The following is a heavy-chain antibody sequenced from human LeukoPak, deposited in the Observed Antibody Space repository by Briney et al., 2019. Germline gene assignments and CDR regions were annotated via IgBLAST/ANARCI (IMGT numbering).Heavy chain of an antibody. Sequence: GGSLRLSCAASGFTFSSYGMHWVRQAPGKGLEWVAFIRYDGSNKYYADSVKGRFTISRDNSKNTLYLQMNSLRAEDTAVYYCAKAQLRSSYYFDYWGQGTLVTVSS. V-gene: IGHV3-30*02. CDR3: AKAQLRSSYYFDY. CDR1: GFTFSSYG. CDR2: IRYDGSNK. J-gene: IGHJ4*02. D-gene: IGHD6-6*01.